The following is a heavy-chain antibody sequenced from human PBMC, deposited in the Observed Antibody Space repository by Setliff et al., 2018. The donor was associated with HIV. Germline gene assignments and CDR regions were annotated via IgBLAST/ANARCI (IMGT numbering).Heavy chain of an antibody. CDR2: IHHTGHI. D-gene: IGHD3-22*01. CDR3: ASRIYYYDESRVLREEGFVP. CDR1: GASFTDYY. Sequence: SETLSLTCAFYGASFTDYYWNWIRQPPGKGLEWIGEIHHTGHINYNPSFKSRVTMSLDTSKNQFSLKLTSVTAADTAMYYCASRIYYYDESRVLREEGFVPWGQGTLVTVSS. V-gene: IGHV4-34*01. J-gene: IGHJ5*02.